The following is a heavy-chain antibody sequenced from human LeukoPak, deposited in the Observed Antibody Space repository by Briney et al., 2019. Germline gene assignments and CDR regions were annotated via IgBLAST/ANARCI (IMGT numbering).Heavy chain of an antibody. D-gene: IGHD3-10*01. V-gene: IGHV4-59*01. CDR2: IYYSGNT. Sequence: PSEILSLTCTVSGGSISSYCWSWIRQPPGKGLEWIGYIYYSGNTNYNPSLKSRVTISVDTSKNQFSLKLSSVTAADTAVYYCARDRVTMVRGVPSGMGVWGKGTTVTVSS. CDR1: GGSISSYC. CDR3: ARDRVTMVRGVPSGMGV. J-gene: IGHJ6*04.